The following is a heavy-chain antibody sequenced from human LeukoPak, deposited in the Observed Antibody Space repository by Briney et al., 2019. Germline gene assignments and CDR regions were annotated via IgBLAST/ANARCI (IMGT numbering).Heavy chain of an antibody. CDR2: ISASGGTT. V-gene: IGHV3-23*01. CDR3: ARSDGNYYDSSGSLDY. CDR1: GFTFSGYA. D-gene: IGHD3-22*01. J-gene: IGHJ4*02. Sequence: GGSLRLSCAASGFTFSGYAMSWVRQAPGKEFEWVSFISASGGTTDYADSVKGRFTISRDNSKNTLYLQMNSLRAEDTAVYYCARSDGNYYDSSGSLDYWGQGTLVTVSS.